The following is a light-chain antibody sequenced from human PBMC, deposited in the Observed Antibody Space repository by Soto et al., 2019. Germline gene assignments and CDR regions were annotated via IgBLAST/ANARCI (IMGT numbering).Light chain of an antibody. J-gene: IGKJ4*01. V-gene: IGKV3-11*01. CDR2: GAS. Sequence: EIALTQSPATLSLSPGERASLSCSASHSVSSQLACYRQRPGQAPRLLIYGASSRATVIPDRFSGGGSGTDFTLTISSLEPEDSAVYYCHQRSNRLTFGGGTRWISN. CDR3: HQRSNRLT. CDR1: HSVSSQ.